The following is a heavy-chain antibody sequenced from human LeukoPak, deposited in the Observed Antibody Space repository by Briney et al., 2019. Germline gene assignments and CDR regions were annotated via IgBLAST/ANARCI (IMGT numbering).Heavy chain of an antibody. Sequence: SETLSLTCTVSGGSISSSSYYWGWIRQPPGKVLEWIGSIYYSGSTYYNPSLKSRVTISVDTSKNQFSLKLSSVTAADTAVYYCARYYDSSGYYNWGQGTLVTVSS. J-gene: IGHJ4*02. D-gene: IGHD3-22*01. V-gene: IGHV4-39*07. CDR3: ARYYDSSGYYN. CDR1: GGSISSSSYY. CDR2: IYYSGST.